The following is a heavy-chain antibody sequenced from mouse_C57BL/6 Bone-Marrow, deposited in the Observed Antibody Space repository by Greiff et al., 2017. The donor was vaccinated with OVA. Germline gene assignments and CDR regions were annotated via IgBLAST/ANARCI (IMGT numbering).Heavy chain of an antibody. Sequence: QVQLQQPGAELVKPGASVKLSCKASGYTFTSYWMQWVNPRPGQGLEWIGEIDPSDGYTNYNQKLKGKATLTVDTSSSTAFMQLSSLTSEDSAVNYCARPPYYYGRDDWGKGTTLTVSS. CDR2: IDPSDGYT. J-gene: IGHJ2*01. CDR3: ARPPYYYGRDD. V-gene: IGHV1-50*01. D-gene: IGHD1-1*01. CDR1: GYTFTSYW.